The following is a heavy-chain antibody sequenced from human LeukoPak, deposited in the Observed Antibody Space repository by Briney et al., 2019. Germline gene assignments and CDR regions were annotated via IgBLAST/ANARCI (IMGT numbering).Heavy chain of an antibody. CDR1: GFTRSSNY. CDR2: ISGGGGT. CDR3: ASRDKGYYYGLDV. Sequence: GGSLRLSCAASGFTRSSNYMSWVRQAPGKGREWVSIISGGGGTYYADSVKDRFTISRDNSKSTLYLQMKSLRVEDTAVYYCASRDKGYYYGLDVWGQGTTVTVAS. J-gene: IGHJ6*02. D-gene: IGHD5-24*01. V-gene: IGHV3-66*01.